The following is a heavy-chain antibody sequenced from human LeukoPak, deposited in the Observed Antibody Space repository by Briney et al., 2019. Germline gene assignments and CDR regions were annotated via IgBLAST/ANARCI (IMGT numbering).Heavy chain of an antibody. D-gene: IGHD3-9*01. CDR2: ISSSSSTI. CDR1: GFTLSSYS. Sequence: GGSLRLSCAASGFTLSSYSMNWVRQAPGKGLEWVSYISSSSSTIYYADSVKGRFTISRDNAKNSLYLQMNSLRAEDTAVYYCARVSYDILTGPDYWGQGTLVTVSS. J-gene: IGHJ4*02. V-gene: IGHV3-48*01. CDR3: ARVSYDILTGPDY.